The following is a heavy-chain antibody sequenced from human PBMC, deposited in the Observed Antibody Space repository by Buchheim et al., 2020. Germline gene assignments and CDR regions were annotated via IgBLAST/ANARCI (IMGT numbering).Heavy chain of an antibody. D-gene: IGHD2-2*01. V-gene: IGHV3-23*04. Sequence: EQLVESGGGVVQPGRSLRLSCAASGFSFSSYDMHWVRQAPGKGLEWVSATSGSDGATYYADSVKGRFTISRDNTKNTLSLQMNSLRAEDTAVYYCAKSIVVPAAYNGVFDHWGQGAL. CDR2: TSGSDGAT. CDR1: GFSFSSYD. J-gene: IGHJ4*02. CDR3: AKSIVVPAAYNGVFDH.